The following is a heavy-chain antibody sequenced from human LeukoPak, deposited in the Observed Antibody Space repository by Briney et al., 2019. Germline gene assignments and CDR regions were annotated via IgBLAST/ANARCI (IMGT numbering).Heavy chain of an antibody. CDR2: LSSRGDRT. J-gene: IGHJ5*02. Sequence: GGSLRLSCAASGFTFSNYDMTWVRQAPGKGLEWVSALSSRGDRTHYAASVKGRFTVSRDNSRNTLYLQMNGLRAEDTAVYYCAKVYPGSYSGNWFDPWAREPWSPSPQ. CDR1: GFTFSNYD. V-gene: IGHV3-23*01. CDR3: AKVYPGSYSGNWFDP. D-gene: IGHD3-10*01.